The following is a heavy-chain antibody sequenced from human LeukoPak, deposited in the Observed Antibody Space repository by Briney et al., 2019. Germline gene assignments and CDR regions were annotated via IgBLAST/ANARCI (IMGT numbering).Heavy chain of an antibody. Sequence: LSLTCAVYGGSFSGYYWSWIRQSPGKGLEWVSYISSSGSTINYADSVKGRFTISRDNAKNSLYLQMNSLRAEDTAVYYCARDYYWYDYWGQGTLDTVSS. CDR1: GGSFSGYY. D-gene: IGHD2-8*01. CDR2: ISSSGSTI. J-gene: IGHJ4*02. V-gene: IGHV3-11*04. CDR3: ARDYYWYDY.